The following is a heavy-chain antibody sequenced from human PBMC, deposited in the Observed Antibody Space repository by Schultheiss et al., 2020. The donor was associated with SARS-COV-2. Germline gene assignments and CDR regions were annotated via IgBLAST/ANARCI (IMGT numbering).Heavy chain of an antibody. J-gene: IGHJ6*02. Sequence: SETLSLTCAVSGGSISSSNWWSWVRQPPGKGLEWIGEIYHSGSTYYNPSLKSRVTISVDRSKNQFSLKLSSVTAADTAVYYCARSPFYSSSYGYYYYGMDVWGQGTTVTVSS. CDR1: GGSISSSNW. CDR3: ARSPFYSSSYGYYYYGMDV. CDR2: IYHSGST. D-gene: IGHD6-6*01. V-gene: IGHV4-4*02.